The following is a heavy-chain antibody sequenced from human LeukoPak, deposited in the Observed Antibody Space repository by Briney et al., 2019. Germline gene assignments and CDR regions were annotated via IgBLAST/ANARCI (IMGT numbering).Heavy chain of an antibody. D-gene: IGHD1-26*01. V-gene: IGHV3-66*01. CDR3: AKDIDDSGSYGGVDY. CDR2: IYSGGST. J-gene: IGHJ4*02. Sequence: GGSLRLSCAASGFTVSSNYMSWVRQAPGKGLEWVSVIYSGGSTYYADSVKGRFTISRDNSKNTLYLQMNSLRAEDTALYYCAKDIDDSGSYGGVDYWGQGTLVTVSS. CDR1: GFTVSSNY.